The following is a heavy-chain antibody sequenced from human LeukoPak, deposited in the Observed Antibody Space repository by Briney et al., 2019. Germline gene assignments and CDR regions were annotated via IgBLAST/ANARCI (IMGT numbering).Heavy chain of an antibody. Sequence: SETLSLTCTVSDYSISSGYYWGWIRQPPGNGLEWIGSIYHSGSTYYNPSLKSRVTISVGTSKNQFSLKLTSVTAADTAVYYCARMVQSTDSSGFYLPEYFQHWGQGTLVTVSS. J-gene: IGHJ1*01. D-gene: IGHD3-22*01. V-gene: IGHV4-38-2*02. CDR2: IYHSGST. CDR1: DYSISSGYY. CDR3: ARMVQSTDSSGFYLPEYFQH.